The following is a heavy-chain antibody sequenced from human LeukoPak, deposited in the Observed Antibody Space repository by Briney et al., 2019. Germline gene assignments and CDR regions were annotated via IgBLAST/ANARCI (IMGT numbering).Heavy chain of an antibody. CDR2: IYYSGST. J-gene: IGHJ3*02. CDR3: AREKGPYYDSSGYIAYDAFDI. CDR1: GGSISSYY. V-gene: IGHV4-59*01. D-gene: IGHD3-22*01. Sequence: SETLSLTCTVSGGSISSYYWSWIRQPPGKGLEWMGYIYYSGSTNYNPSLKSRVTISVDTSKNQFSLKLSSVTAADTAVYYCAREKGPYYDSSGYIAYDAFDIWGQGTMVTVSS.